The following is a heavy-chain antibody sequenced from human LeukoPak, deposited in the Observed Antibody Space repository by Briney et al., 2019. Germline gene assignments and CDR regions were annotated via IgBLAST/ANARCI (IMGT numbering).Heavy chain of an antibody. CDR1: GYTFTSYY. Sequence: GASVKVSCKASGYTFTSYYMHWVRQAPGQGLEWMGIINPSGGSTSYAQKFQGRVTMTRDTSTSTVYMELSSLRSEDTAVYYCARDSGYSGYDSGPFDYWGQGTLVTVSS. CDR3: ARDSGYSGYDSGPFDY. CDR2: INPSGGST. J-gene: IGHJ4*02. D-gene: IGHD5-12*01. V-gene: IGHV1-46*01.